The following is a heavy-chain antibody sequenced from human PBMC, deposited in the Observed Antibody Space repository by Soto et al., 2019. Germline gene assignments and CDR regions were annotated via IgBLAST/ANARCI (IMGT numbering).Heavy chain of an antibody. CDR1: GGSISSSSYY. V-gene: IGHV4-39*01. CDR3: ASMGYHYGSGSYPLDY. J-gene: IGHJ4*02. Sequence: SETLSLTCTVSGGSISSSSYYWGWIRQPPWKGLEWIGSIYYSGSTYYNPSLKSRVTISVDTSKNQFSLNLRSVTAADTAVYYCASMGYHYGSGSYPLDYWGQGTPVTVSS. D-gene: IGHD3-10*01. CDR2: IYYSGST.